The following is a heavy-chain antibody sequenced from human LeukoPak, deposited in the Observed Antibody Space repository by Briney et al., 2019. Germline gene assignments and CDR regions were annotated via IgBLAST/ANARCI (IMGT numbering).Heavy chain of an antibody. CDR1: GFTFSDYV. CDR3: AKHPCTAGSCYCNY. Sequence: GGSLRLSCVASGFTFSDYVMSWVRQAPGKGLEWVSTIFGSGTSIYYADSVKGRFTISRDNSENTLYLQMNSLRAEDTAVYNCAKHPCTAGSCYCNYWGLGTLVTVSS. J-gene: IGHJ4*02. D-gene: IGHD2-15*01. CDR2: IFGSGTSI. V-gene: IGHV3-23*05.